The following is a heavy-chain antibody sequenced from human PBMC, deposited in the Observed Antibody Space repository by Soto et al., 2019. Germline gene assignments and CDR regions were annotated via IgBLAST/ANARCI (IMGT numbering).Heavy chain of an antibody. Sequence: QVQLVQSGAEVKKPGSSVKVSCKASGGIFSTYAISWLRQAPGQGLEWMGGIIPIFGTPNYAQRFQGRVTITEDETTSTAYMELSRLRSEDTAVYYCARDRDVYGSENYYNRIDFWGQGTLVTVSS. CDR1: GGIFSTYA. V-gene: IGHV1-69*01. J-gene: IGHJ4*02. CDR3: ARDRDVYGSENYYNRIDF. D-gene: IGHD3-10*01. CDR2: IIPIFGTP.